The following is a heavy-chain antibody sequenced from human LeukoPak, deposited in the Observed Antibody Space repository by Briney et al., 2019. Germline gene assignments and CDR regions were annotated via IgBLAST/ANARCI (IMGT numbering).Heavy chain of an antibody. Sequence: SETLSLTCTLSGGSISSSSYYCGWIPQPPGKGLEWFGSIYYSGSTYYNPSLKSRVPISVDTSKNQFSLKLSSVTAVDTAVYYCAEVDTGFDYWGQGTLVTVSS. CDR1: GGSISSSSYY. J-gene: IGHJ4*02. D-gene: IGHD5-18*01. V-gene: IGHV4-39*01. CDR2: IYYSGST. CDR3: AEVDTGFDY.